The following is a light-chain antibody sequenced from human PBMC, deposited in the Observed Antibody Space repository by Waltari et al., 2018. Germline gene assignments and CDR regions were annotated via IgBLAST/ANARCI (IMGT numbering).Light chain of an antibody. CDR3: QTGGHGTWV. Sequence: QLVLTQSPSASASLGASVKLTCTLSSGHSSNIIAWHQQQPEKGPRYLMKVNSDGSHSKGDEMPDRFSGSSSGAERYLTISSLQSEDGADYYCQTGGHGTWVFGGGTKLTVL. CDR1: SGHSSNI. V-gene: IGLV4-69*01. J-gene: IGLJ3*02. CDR2: VNSDGSH.